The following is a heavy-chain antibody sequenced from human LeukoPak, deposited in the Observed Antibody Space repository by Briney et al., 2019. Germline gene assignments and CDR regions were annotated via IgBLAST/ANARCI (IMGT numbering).Heavy chain of an antibody. V-gene: IGHV3-7*01. J-gene: IGHJ4*02. CDR2: IKEDGSQT. CDR3: ARGVRTFDY. CDR1: GFTFSNYW. D-gene: IGHD2-2*01. Sequence: GGSLRLSCAASGFTFSNYWMTWVRQAPGRGLQWVANIKEDGSQTYYVDSVKGRFTISRDNAKNSLYLQMNSLRAEDTAVYYCARGVRTFDYWGQGTLVTVSS.